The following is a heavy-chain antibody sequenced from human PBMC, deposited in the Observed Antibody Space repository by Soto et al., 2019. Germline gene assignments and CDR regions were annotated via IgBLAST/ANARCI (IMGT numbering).Heavy chain of an antibody. CDR1: GFTFDDYA. D-gene: IGHD3-3*01. CDR3: AKGYDFWSGYHYYFDY. CDR2: ISWNSGSI. V-gene: IGHV3-9*01. Sequence: PGGSLRLSCAASGFTFDDYAMHWVRQAPGKGLEWVSGISWNSGSIGYADSVKGRFTISRDNAKNSLYLQMNSLRAEDTALYYCAKGYDFWSGYHYYFDYWGQGTLVTVS. J-gene: IGHJ4*02.